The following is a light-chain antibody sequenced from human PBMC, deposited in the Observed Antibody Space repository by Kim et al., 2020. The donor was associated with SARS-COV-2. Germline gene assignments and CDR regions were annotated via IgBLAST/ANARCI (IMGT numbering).Light chain of an antibody. CDR3: LVSYANVGV. CDR2: DTA. CDR1: RGAFPSVHY. Sequence: PGPRVTLTFCSCRGAFPSVHYPCWLQQKAGPAPRTLIYDTARKHSLTPARFSGSILGDKAALTLSGALPEDDADYYCLVSYANVGVFGGGTKLTVL. J-gene: IGLJ3*02. V-gene: IGLV7-46*01.